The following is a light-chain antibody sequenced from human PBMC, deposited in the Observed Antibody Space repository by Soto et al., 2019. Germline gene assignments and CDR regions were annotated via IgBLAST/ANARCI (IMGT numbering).Light chain of an antibody. Sequence: QSVLTQPASVSGSPGQSITISCTGTSSDVGSYNLVSWYQQHPGKAPKVMIYEVSKRPSGVPNRFSGSKSGNTASLTISGLQAEDVADYYCCSYAGSSTYVFGTGTKVTV. CDR2: EVS. CDR1: SSDVGSYNL. V-gene: IGLV2-23*02. J-gene: IGLJ1*01. CDR3: CSYAGSSTYV.